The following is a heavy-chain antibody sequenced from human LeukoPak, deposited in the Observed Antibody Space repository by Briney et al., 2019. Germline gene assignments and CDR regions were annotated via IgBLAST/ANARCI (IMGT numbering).Heavy chain of an antibody. D-gene: IGHD5-18*01. J-gene: IGHJ4*02. CDR2: IKSKTDGGTT. Sequence: GGSLRLSCAASGFTFSNACMTWVRRAPGKGLEWVGRIKSKTDGGTTDYAAPVKGRFTISRDDSKNTLYLQMNSLKTEDTAVYYCTTGTWIQLWLADYWGQGTLVTVSS. V-gene: IGHV3-15*01. CDR1: GFTFSNAC. CDR3: TTGTWIQLWLADY.